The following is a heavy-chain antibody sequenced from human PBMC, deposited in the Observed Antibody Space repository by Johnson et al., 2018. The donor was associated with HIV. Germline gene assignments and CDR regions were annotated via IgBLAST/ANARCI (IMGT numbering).Heavy chain of an antibody. V-gene: IGHV3-64*04. J-gene: IGHJ3*02. CDR2: ISSNGGST. CDR3: ARGEQWSLLGAFDI. Sequence: QMLLVESGGGLVQPGGSLRLSCAASGFTFSSYGVHWVRQAPGKGLEYVSAISSNGGSTYYAKSVKGRFTISRDNSKNTLYLQMNSLRAEDTAVYYCARGEQWSLLGAFDIWGQGIMVTVSS. D-gene: IGHD6-19*01. CDR1: GFTFSSYG.